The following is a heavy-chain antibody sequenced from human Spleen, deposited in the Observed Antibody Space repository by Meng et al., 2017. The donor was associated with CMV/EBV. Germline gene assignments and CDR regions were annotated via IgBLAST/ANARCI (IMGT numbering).Heavy chain of an antibody. V-gene: IGHV1-69*05. J-gene: IGHJ5*02. D-gene: IGHD2-2*01. CDR3: ARGGYCSSTSCLSNWLDP. CDR1: GGTFSSYA. CDR2: IIPIFGTA. Sequence: SVKVSCKASGGTFSSYAISWVRQAPGQGLEWMGGIIPIFGTANYAQKFQGRVTITTDESTSTAYMELSSLRSEDTAVYYCARGGYCSSTSCLSNWLDPWGQGTLVTVSS.